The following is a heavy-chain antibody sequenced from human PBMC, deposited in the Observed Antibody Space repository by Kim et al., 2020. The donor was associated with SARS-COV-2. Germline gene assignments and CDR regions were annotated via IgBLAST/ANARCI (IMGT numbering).Heavy chain of an antibody. CDR2: ISYDGSNK. Sequence: GGSLRHSCAASGFTFSSYAMHWVRQAPGKGLEWVAVISYDGSNKYYADSVKGRFTISRDNSKNTLYLQMNSLRAEDTAVYYCAREVGDYGEQFDPWGQGT. V-gene: IGHV3-30*04. D-gene: IGHD4-17*01. CDR1: GFTFSSYA. J-gene: IGHJ5*02. CDR3: AREVGDYGEQFDP.